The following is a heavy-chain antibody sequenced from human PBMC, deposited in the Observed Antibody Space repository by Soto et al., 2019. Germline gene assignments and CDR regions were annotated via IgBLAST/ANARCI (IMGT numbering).Heavy chain of an antibody. J-gene: IGHJ3*02. CDR2: IDPSDSYT. Sequence: GESLKISCKGSGYSFTSYWISWVRQMPGKGLEWMGSIDPSDSYTNYSPSFQGHVTISADKSISTAYLQWSSLKASDTAMYYCARSDYGGNSGDAFDIWGQGKMVTVS. CDR3: ARSDYGGNSGDAFDI. D-gene: IGHD4-17*01. CDR1: GYSFTSYW. V-gene: IGHV5-10-1*01.